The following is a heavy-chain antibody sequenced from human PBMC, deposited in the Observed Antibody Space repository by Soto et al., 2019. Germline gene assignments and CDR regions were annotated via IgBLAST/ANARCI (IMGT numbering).Heavy chain of an antibody. D-gene: IGHD3-22*01. V-gene: IGHV3-48*01. Sequence: TSETLSLTCTVSSAPVSSTTYTWGWIRQPPGKGLEWVSYIGIGSSTKYYADSVKGRFTISRDNAKNSLYLQMNSLRAEDTAVYYCARDQLYYNDISGRPLNAFDVWGQGTMVTVSS. J-gene: IGHJ3*01. CDR2: IGIGSSTK. CDR3: ARDQLYYNDISGRPLNAFDV. CDR1: SAPVSSTTYT.